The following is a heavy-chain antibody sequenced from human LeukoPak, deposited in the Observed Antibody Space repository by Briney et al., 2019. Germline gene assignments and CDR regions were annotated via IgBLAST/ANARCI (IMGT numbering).Heavy chain of an antibody. V-gene: IGHV3-43D*03. CDR3: VKGRRDGPLGDAFDI. D-gene: IGHD5-24*01. CDR2: IIWDGGST. CDR1: GFTFSSYA. Sequence: PGGSLRLSCAASGFTFSSYAMSWVRQAPGKGLEWVSLIIWDGGSTYYADSVKGRFTISRDNRKNSLYLQMNSLRAEDTALYYCVKGRRDGPLGDAFDIWGQGTMVTVSS. J-gene: IGHJ3*02.